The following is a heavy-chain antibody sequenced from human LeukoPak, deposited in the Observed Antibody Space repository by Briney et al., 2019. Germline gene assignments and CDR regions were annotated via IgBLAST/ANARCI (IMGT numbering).Heavy chain of an antibody. D-gene: IGHD2-15*01. CDR1: GGSISSYY. J-gene: IGHJ5*02. CDR2: IYYSGST. Sequence: SETLSLSCTVSGGSISSYYWSWIRQPPGKGLEWIGYIYYSGSTNYNPSLKSRVTISVDTSKNQFSLKLNSVTAADTAIYYCTRGSRYCSSGSCYGWFDPWGQGTLVTVSS. CDR3: TRGSRYCSSGSCYGWFDP. V-gene: IGHV4-59*01.